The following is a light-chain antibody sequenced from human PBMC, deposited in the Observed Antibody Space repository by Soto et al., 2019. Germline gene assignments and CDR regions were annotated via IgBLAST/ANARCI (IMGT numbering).Light chain of an antibody. CDR1: SSNIGSNT. J-gene: IGLJ1*01. CDR3: QSYDSSLSGYV. Sequence: QSVLTQPPSASGTPGQRVTISCSGSSSNIGSNTVNWYQQLPGTAPKLLIYGNTNRPSGVPDRFSGSKAGTSASLAITGLQAEEEADYYCQSYDSSLSGYVFGTGTQLTVL. CDR2: GNT. V-gene: IGLV1-44*01.